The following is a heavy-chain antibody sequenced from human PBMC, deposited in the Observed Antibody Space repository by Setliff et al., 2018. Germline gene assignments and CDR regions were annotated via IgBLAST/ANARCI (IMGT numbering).Heavy chain of an antibody. D-gene: IGHD2-15*01. J-gene: IGHJ4*01. V-gene: IGHV1-8*01. Sequence: ASVKVSCKASGYTFSSYDINWVRQATGQGLEWMGWMNPNSGNTGYAQKLQGRVTMTRNISISTAYMELISLKSDDTALYYCARGAPGHCSGGSCWYFDYWGQGTLVTVSS. CDR2: MNPNSGNT. CDR1: GYTFSSYD. CDR3: ARGAPGHCSGGSCWYFDY.